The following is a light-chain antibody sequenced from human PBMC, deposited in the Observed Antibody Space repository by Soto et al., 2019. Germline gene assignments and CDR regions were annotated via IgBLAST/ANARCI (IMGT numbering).Light chain of an antibody. CDR3: QQYGSLPWT. Sequence: EIVLTQSPGTLSLSPGERATLSCRASQSVISSYLAWYQQKPGQAPRLLIYGASSRATGIPDRFSGSGSGPAFTLTISRLEPEDFAVYYCQQYGSLPWTFGQGTKVEIK. CDR2: GAS. J-gene: IGKJ1*01. CDR1: QSVISSY. V-gene: IGKV3-20*01.